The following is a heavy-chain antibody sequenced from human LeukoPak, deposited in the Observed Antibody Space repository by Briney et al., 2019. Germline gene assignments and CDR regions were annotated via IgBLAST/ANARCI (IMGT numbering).Heavy chain of an antibody. CDR3: ARDPSGSGSPYDAFDI. Sequence: GASVKVSCRASGYTFTGYYLHWMRQPPGQGLGWMGWSNTNSGGTNYAQKFQGRVTMTRDTSIGTAYMELSRLRSDDTAVYYCARDPSGSGSPYDAFDIWGQGTVVTVSS. V-gene: IGHV1-2*02. D-gene: IGHD3-10*01. CDR2: SNTNSGGT. J-gene: IGHJ3*02. CDR1: GYTFTGYY.